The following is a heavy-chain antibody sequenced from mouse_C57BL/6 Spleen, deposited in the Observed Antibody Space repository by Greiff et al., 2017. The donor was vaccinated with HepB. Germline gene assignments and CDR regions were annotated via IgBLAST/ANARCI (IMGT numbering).Heavy chain of an antibody. CDR2: IDPADSET. CDR1: GYTFTSYW. J-gene: IGHJ2*01. Sequence: QVQLQQPGAELVRPGASVKLSCKASGYTFTSYWMHWVKQRPIQGLEWIGNIDPADSETNYNQKFKDKATLTVDQSSSTAYMQLSSLTSEDSAVYYCARYYGSDDDDYFDYWGKGTTVTVSS. CDR3: ARYYGSDDDDYFDY. V-gene: IGHV1-52*01. D-gene: IGHD1-1*01.